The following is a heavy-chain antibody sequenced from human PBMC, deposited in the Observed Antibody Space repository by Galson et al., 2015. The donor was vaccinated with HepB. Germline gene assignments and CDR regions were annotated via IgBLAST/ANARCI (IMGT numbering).Heavy chain of an antibody. D-gene: IGHD5-12*01. J-gene: IGHJ6*02. Sequence: SLRLSCAASGFTFSSYSMNWVRQAPGKGLEWVSYISSSSSTIYYADSVKGRFTISRDNAKNSLYLQMNSLRAEDTAVYYCARELYSGYYYYGMDVWGQGTTVTVSS. CDR2: ISSSSSTI. CDR1: GFTFSSYS. V-gene: IGHV3-48*01. CDR3: ARELYSGYYYYGMDV.